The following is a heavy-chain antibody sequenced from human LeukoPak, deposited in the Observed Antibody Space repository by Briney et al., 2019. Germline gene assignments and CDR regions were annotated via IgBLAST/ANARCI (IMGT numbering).Heavy chain of an antibody. J-gene: IGHJ4*02. CDR1: GLTFRSYG. Sequence: PGRSLRLSCAASGLTFRSYGMHWVRQAPGKGLEWVAVIWYDGSNKYYADSVKGRFTISRDNSKNTLYLQMNSLRAEDTAVYYCAKGSYYDSSGSFYFDYWGQGTLVTVSS. D-gene: IGHD3-22*01. CDR2: IWYDGSNK. V-gene: IGHV3-33*06. CDR3: AKGSYYDSSGSFYFDY.